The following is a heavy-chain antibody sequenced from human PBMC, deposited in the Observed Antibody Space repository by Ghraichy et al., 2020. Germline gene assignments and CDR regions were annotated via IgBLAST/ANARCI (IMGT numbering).Heavy chain of an antibody. V-gene: IGHV3-21*01. CDR1: GFTFSSYS. J-gene: IGHJ4*02. D-gene: IGHD6-13*01. Sequence: GESLNISCAASGFTFSSYSMNWVRQAPGKGLEWVSSISSSSSYIYYADSVKGRFTISRDNAKNSLYLQMNSLRAEDTAVYYCARDLSSSWYFDYWGQGTLVTVSS. CDR3: ARDLSSSWYFDY. CDR2: ISSSSSYI.